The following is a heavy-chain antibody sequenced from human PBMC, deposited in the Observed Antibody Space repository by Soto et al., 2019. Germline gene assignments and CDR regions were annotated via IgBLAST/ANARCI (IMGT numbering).Heavy chain of an antibody. CDR3: ARGGGELYDFWSGYYRPFDY. V-gene: IGHV4-34*01. Sequence: SETLSLTCAVYGGSFSGYYWSWIRQPPGKGLEWIGEINHSGSTNYNPSLKSRVTISVDTSKNQFSLKLSSVTAADTAVYYCARGGGELYDFWSGYYRPFDYWGQDPWSPSPQ. CDR2: INHSGST. D-gene: IGHD3-3*01. J-gene: IGHJ4*01. CDR1: GGSFSGYY.